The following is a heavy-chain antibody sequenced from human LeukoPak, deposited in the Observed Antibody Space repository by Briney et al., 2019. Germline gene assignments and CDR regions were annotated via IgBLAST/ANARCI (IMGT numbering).Heavy chain of an antibody. CDR1: GFTFGDYA. V-gene: IGHV3-49*03. Sequence: GGSLRLSCTASGFTFGDYAMSWFRQAPGKGLEWVGFIRSKAYGGATEYAASVKGRFTISRDDSKSIAYLQMNSLKTEDTAVYYCTRGGDGSSGYYLPAAGYWGQGTLVTVSS. CDR2: IRSKAYGGAT. D-gene: IGHD3-22*01. J-gene: IGHJ4*02. CDR3: TRGGDGSSGYYLPAAGY.